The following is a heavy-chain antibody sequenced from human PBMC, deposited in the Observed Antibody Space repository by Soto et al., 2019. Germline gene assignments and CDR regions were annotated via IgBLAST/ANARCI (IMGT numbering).Heavy chain of an antibody. CDR3: ARPRGAWYFDL. Sequence: EVQLVESGGGLVQPGGSLRLSCAASGFTVSSNYMSWVRQAPGKGLEWVTVIYSGGSTYYADSVKGRFTISRDNSKNTLNLQMNSLRAEDTAVYYCARPRGAWYFDLWGRGTLVTVYS. D-gene: IGHD3-10*01. J-gene: IGHJ2*01. V-gene: IGHV3-66*04. CDR2: IYSGGST. CDR1: GFTVSSNY.